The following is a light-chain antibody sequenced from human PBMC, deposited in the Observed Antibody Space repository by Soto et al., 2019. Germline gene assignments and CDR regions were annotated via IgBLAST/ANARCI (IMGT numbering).Light chain of an antibody. CDR2: AAT. V-gene: IGKV1-39*01. Sequence: DIQLPQSPPALSASVSERVTITFRASQTIDSYLYWFQQTPGMATXXLIYAATKLQSGVPTRFRGSGSGTDFTLTIDTLQPDDFAYYYCQQSRSGITFGQGTRLEIK. J-gene: IGKJ5*01. CDR3: QQSRSGIT. CDR1: QTIDSY.